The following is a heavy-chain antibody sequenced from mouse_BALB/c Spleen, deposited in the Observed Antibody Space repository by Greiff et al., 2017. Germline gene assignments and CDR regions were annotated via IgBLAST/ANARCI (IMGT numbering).Heavy chain of an antibody. Sequence: QVQLQQPGAELVKPGAPVKLSCKASGYTFTSYWMNWVKQRPGRGLEWIGRIDPSDSETHYNQKFKDKATLTVDKSSSTAYIQLSSLTSEDSAVYYCARYGNYANYAMDYWGQGTSVTVSS. V-gene: IGHV1-69*02. CDR3: ARYGNYANYAMDY. CDR2: IDPSDSET. CDR1: GYTFTSYW. D-gene: IGHD2-1*01. J-gene: IGHJ4*01.